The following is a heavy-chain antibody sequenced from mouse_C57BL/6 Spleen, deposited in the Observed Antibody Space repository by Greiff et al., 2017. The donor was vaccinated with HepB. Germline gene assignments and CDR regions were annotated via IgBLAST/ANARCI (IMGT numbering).Heavy chain of an antibody. CDR3: ARLITTVADWYFDV. D-gene: IGHD1-1*01. J-gene: IGHJ1*03. Sequence: ESGPGLVKPSQSLSLTCSVTGYSITSGYYWNWIRQFPGNKLEWMGYISYDGSNNYNPSLKNRISITRDTSKNQFFLKLNSVTTEDTATYYCARLITTVADWYFDVWGTGTTVTVSS. CDR1: GYSITSGYY. CDR2: ISYDGSN. V-gene: IGHV3-6*01.